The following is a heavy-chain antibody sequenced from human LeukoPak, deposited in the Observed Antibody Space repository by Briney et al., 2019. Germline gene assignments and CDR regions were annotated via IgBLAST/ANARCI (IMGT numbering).Heavy chain of an antibody. CDR2: ISCDGSNK. D-gene: IGHD1-26*01. Sequence: GRSLRLSCAASGFTFSSYGMHWVRQAPGKGLEWVAVISCDGSNKYYADSVKGRFTISRDNSKNTLYLQMNSLRAEDTAVYYCAKDLRVVGATTLDYWGQGTLVTVSS. J-gene: IGHJ4*02. CDR1: GFTFSSYG. V-gene: IGHV3-30*18. CDR3: AKDLRVVGATTLDY.